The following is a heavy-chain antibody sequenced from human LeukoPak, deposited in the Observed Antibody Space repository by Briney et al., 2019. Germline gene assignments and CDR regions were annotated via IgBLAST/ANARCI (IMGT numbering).Heavy chain of an antibody. D-gene: IGHD3-22*01. CDR3: AKTTQELYYYGISGRYFDY. CDR1: GFSFNEYA. J-gene: IGHJ4*01. V-gene: IGHV3-9*01. CDR2: INWDSSSI. Sequence: GGSLRLSCAASGFSFNEYAMHWVRQVPGKGLEWVSGINWDSSSITYVDSVKGRFTISRDNAKNSLYLQMNSLRLEDTALYYCAKTTQELYYYGISGRYFDYWGHGTLVSVSS.